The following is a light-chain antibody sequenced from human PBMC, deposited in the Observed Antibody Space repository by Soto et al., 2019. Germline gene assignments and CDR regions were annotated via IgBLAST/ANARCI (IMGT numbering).Light chain of an antibody. J-gene: IGKJ2*01. CDR1: QNINRC. V-gene: IGKV1-39*01. CDR3: QQSYSTPYS. Sequence: DIQMTQSPSSLSASVGAKVTVTCRAKQNINRCLQWYQHKAGKAPKLLIYAACSLQSGVPSRFSVSGSGTDFTLTISSLQPEDFATSYCQQSYSTPYSFGQGTQLDIK. CDR2: AAC.